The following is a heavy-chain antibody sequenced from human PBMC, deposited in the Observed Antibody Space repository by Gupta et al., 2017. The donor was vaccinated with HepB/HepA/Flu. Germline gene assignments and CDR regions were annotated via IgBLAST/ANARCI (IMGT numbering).Heavy chain of an antibody. J-gene: IGHJ4*02. CDR3: AKDRALGEAAASD. D-gene: IGHD6-25*01. CDR1: GFTFDDYA. V-gene: IGHV3-43*02. CDR2: ISGDGGST. Sequence: EVQLVESGGGVVQPGGSLRLSCAASGFTFDDYAMHWVRQAPGKGLEWVSIISGDGGSTYDADAVKGRFTISRDNSKKARYLQMKSLRTEDTDLYYCAKDRALGEAAASDGGQGTMVTVSS.